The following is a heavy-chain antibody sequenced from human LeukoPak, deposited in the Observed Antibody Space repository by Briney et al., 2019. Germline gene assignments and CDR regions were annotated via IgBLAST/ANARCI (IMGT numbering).Heavy chain of an antibody. Sequence: PGGSLRLSCAASGFTSSDYYMSWIRQAPGKGLEWVSYISSSGSTIYYADSVKGRFTISRDNAKNSLYLQMNSLRAEDTAVYYCARDRNYDNAFDIWGQGTMVTVSS. V-gene: IGHV3-11*01. J-gene: IGHJ3*02. D-gene: IGHD3-22*01. CDR3: ARDRNYDNAFDI. CDR1: GFTSSDYY. CDR2: ISSSGSTI.